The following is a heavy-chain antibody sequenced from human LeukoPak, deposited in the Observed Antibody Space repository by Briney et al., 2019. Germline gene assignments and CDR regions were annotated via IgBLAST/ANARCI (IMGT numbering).Heavy chain of an antibody. CDR2: ISGSGGNT. V-gene: IGHV3-23*01. Sequence: PGGSLRLSCAASGFTFSSYAMSWVRQAPGKGLKWVSTISGSGGNTYYADSVKGRFTISRDNSKNTLYLQMNSLRAEDTAVYYCAKTGLTLIVGHCDYWGQGTLVTVSS. D-gene: IGHD3-22*01. CDR1: GFTFSSYA. J-gene: IGHJ4*02. CDR3: AKTGLTLIVGHCDY.